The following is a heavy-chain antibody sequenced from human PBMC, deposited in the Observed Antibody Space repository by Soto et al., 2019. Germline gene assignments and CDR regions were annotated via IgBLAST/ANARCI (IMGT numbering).Heavy chain of an antibody. J-gene: IGHJ6*02. CDR3: AREIAADPPYYGMDV. Sequence: QVQLVESGGGLVQPGRSLRLSWAASGFTFSSDTMYWVRQAPGKGLEWVAVISYDGSNKYYADSVKGRFTISRDNSKKMLYLQMNSLRGEDTAVYYGAREIAADPPYYGMDVWGQGTTFTVSS. D-gene: IGHD6-25*01. CDR2: ISYDGSNK. V-gene: IGHV3-30-3*01. CDR1: GFTFSSDT.